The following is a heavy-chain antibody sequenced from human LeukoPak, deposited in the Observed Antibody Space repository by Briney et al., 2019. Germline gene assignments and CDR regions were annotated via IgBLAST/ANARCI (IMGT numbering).Heavy chain of an antibody. CDR1: GVSIRRSADY. V-gene: IGHV4-39*01. D-gene: IGHD2-2*01. CDR3: ARHRFMPTLRGAHFDY. CDR2: FSFSGRT. J-gene: IGHJ4*02. Sequence: PSETLSLTCTVSGVSIRRSADYWGWIRQPPGKGLEWIASFSFSGRTYYNPSLRSRVTMSADTSKNQFSLKLASLTAADTTVYFCARHRFMPTLRGAHFDYWGQGLLVSVSS.